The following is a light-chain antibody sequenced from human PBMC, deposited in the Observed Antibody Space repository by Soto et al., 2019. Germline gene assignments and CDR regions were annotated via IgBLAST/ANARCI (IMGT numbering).Light chain of an antibody. CDR3: QQYNTYSWT. CDR2: KAS. CDR1: QSISSW. Sequence: DIQMTQSPSTLSASVGDRVTITCRASQSISSWLAWYQQKPGKAPKLLIYKASSLEFGVPSRFSGSGSGTEFTLTISSLQPDDFATYYCQQYNTYSWTFGQGTRVEIK. J-gene: IGKJ1*01. V-gene: IGKV1-5*03.